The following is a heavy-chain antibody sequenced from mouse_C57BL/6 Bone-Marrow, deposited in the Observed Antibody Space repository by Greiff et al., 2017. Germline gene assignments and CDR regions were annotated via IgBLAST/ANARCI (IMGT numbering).Heavy chain of an antibody. D-gene: IGHD2-4*01. J-gene: IGHJ4*01. V-gene: IGHV1-7*01. Sequence: VQGVESGAELAKPGASVKLSCKASGYTFTSYWMHWVKQRPGQGLEWIGYINPSSGYTKYNQKFKDKATLTADKSSSTAYMQLSSLTYDDSAIYYCARLYDYPGYYAMDYWGQGTSVTVSS. CDR1: GYTFTSYW. CDR2: INPSSGYT. CDR3: ARLYDYPGYYAMDY.